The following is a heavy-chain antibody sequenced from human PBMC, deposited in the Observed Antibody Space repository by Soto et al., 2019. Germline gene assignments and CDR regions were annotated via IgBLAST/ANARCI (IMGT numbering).Heavy chain of an antibody. CDR3: ARDKRGRDCSGGSCSHYYYYGMDV. J-gene: IGHJ6*02. CDR2: NNPNSGGT. D-gene: IGHD2-15*01. CDR1: GYTFTGYY. Sequence: ASVKVSCKASGYTFTGYYMHWVRQAPGQGLEWMGWNNPNSGGTNYAQKFQGRVTMTRDTSISTAYMELSRLRSDDTAVYYCARDKRGRDCSGGSCSHYYYYGMDVWGQGTTVTVSS. V-gene: IGHV1-2*02.